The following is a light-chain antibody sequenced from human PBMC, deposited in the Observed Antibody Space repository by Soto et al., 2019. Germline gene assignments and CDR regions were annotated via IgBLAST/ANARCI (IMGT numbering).Light chain of an antibody. CDR1: QTISDS. CDR3: QRYDSTPRT. CDR2: AAS. J-gene: IGKJ1*01. V-gene: IGKV1-27*01. Sequence: DLQMTQSPSSLSASVGDTVTITCRASQTISDSLAWYQQKPGKVPKLLIYAASTLLPGVPVRFSGTGAGTDFTLTISGLQPEDFATYFCQRYDSTPRTFGQGTKVEVK.